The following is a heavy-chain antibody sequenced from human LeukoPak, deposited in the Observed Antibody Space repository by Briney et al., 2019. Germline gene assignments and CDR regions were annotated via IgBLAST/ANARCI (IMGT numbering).Heavy chain of an antibody. Sequence: GASVKVSCKASRGTFSSYTISWVRQAPGQGLEWMGGIIPIFGTANYAQKFQGRVTITADKSTSTAYMELSSLRSEDTAVYYCARDWTVTGDWYFDLWGRGTLVTVSS. V-gene: IGHV1-69*06. J-gene: IGHJ2*01. CDR1: RGTFSSYT. CDR2: IIPIFGTA. CDR3: ARDWTVTGDWYFDL. D-gene: IGHD4-17*01.